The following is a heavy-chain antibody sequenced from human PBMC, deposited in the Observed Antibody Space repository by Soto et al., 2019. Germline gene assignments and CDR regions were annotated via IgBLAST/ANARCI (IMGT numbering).Heavy chain of an antibody. CDR1: GGSISSYY. D-gene: IGHD5-12*01. J-gene: IGHJ4*02. CDR3: ARARLGRLQRRDGYKPGDYFDY. V-gene: IGHV4-59*01. Sequence: QVQLQESGPGLVKPSETLSLTCTVSGGSISSYYWSWIRQPPGKGLEWIGYIYYSGSTNYNPSLKSRVTISVDTSKNQFSLKLSSVTAADTAVYYCARARLGRLQRRDGYKPGDYFDYWGQGTLVTVSS. CDR2: IYYSGST.